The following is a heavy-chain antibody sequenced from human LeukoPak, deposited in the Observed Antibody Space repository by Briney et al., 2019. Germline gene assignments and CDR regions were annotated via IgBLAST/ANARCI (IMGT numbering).Heavy chain of an antibody. D-gene: IGHD3-22*01. CDR2: TIPIFGTA. V-gene: IGHV1-69*05. Sequence: TSVKVSCKASGGTFSSYAIGWVRQAPGQGLEWMGRTIPIFGTANYAQKFQGRVTTTTDESTSTAYMELSSLRSEHTPVYYCARDRPYPYYYDSSGYYSPAPYYYYYMDVWGKGTTVTVSS. CDR1: GGTFSSYA. CDR3: ARDRPYPYYYDSSGYYSPAPYYYYYMDV. J-gene: IGHJ6*03.